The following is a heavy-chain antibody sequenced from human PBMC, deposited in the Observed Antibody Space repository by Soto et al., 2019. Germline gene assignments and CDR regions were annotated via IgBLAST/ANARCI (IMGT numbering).Heavy chain of an antibody. V-gene: IGHV1-69*01. CDR1: GGTFSSYA. D-gene: IGHD3-22*01. CDR3: ARDHIKDRDYSDSSGYYPFDF. J-gene: IGHJ4*02. CDR2: VFRIFGTA. Sequence: QVQLGQCGAEVKKPGSSVKVSCKASGGTFSSYAISGVRQAPGRGREWMGGVFRIFGTANYAQKFQGRVTITADESASTAYVGLSSLRSEDAAAYYYARDHIKDRDYSDSSGYYPFDFWGQGTLVTVSS.